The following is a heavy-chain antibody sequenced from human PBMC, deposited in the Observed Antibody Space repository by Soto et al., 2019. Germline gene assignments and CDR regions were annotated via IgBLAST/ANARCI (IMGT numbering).Heavy chain of an antibody. CDR2: ISYDGSNK. D-gene: IGHD6-6*01. CDR3: AKDREYSSSSPDY. J-gene: IGHJ4*02. Sequence: QVQLVESRGGVVQPGRSLRLSCAASGFTFSSYGMHWVRQAPGKGLEWVAAISYDGSNKYYADSVKGRITISRDNSKNTLYLQMNSLRAEDTAVYYCAKDREYSSSSPDYWGQGTLVTVSS. CDR1: GFTFSSYG. V-gene: IGHV3-30*18.